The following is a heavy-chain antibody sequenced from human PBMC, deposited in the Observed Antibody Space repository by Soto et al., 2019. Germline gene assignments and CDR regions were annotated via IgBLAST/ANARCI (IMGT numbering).Heavy chain of an antibody. D-gene: IGHD2-15*01. V-gene: IGHV1-18*04. CDR1: GYTFISYT. J-gene: IGHJ5*02. Sequence: QVQLVQSGAEVKKPGASVKVSCKASGYTFISYTITWVRQAPGQGLEWVGWISAYNGNTNYAQNLQGRVTMTTDTSTSTAYRELRSLRSDDTAVYYCARDRGYCSGGRCSSDWFDPWGQGTLVTVSS. CDR2: ISAYNGNT. CDR3: ARDRGYCSGGRCSSDWFDP.